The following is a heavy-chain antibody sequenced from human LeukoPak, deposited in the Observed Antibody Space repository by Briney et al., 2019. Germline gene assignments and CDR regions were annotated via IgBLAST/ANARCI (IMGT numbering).Heavy chain of an antibody. CDR2: IYTSGST. J-gene: IGHJ4*02. CDR3: ARDPTSGSSWAHFDY. CDR1: GGSISSYY. Sequence: SETLSLTCTVSGGSISSYYWSWIRQPAGKGLEWIGRIYTSGSTNYNPSLKSRVTMSVDTSKNQFSLKLSSVIAADTAVYYCARDPTSGSSWAHFDYWGQGTLVTVSS. D-gene: IGHD6-13*01. V-gene: IGHV4-4*07.